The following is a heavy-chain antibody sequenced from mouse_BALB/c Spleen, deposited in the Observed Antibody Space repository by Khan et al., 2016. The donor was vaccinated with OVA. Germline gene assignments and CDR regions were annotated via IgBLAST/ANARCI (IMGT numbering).Heavy chain of an antibody. CDR3: ARDGSRYNYAMDY. D-gene: IGHD2-3*01. CDR2: ISSSGST. J-gene: IGHJ4*01. CDR1: GYSITSDYA. V-gene: IGHV3-2*02. Sequence: EVQLQESGPGLVKPSQSLSLTCTVTGYSITSDYAWNWIRQFPGNKLEWMGYISSSGSTNYNPALKSRISNTRDTSKNQFFLQLNSGTTEDTATYYCARDGSRYNYAMDYWGQGTSVTVSS.